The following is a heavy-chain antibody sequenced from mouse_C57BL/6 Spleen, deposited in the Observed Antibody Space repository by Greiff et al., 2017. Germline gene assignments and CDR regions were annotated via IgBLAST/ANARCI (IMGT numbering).Heavy chain of an antibody. CDR2: ISSGGSYT. CDR3: ARHFYDYDGGGWFAY. Sequence: EVHLVESGGDLVKPGGSLKLSCAASGFTFSSYGMSWVRQTPDKRLEWVATISSGGSYTYYPDSVKGRFTISRDNAKNTLYLQMSSLKSEDTDMYYCARHFYDYDGGGWFAYWGQGTLVTVSA. V-gene: IGHV5-6*01. J-gene: IGHJ3*01. D-gene: IGHD2-4*01. CDR1: GFTFSSYG.